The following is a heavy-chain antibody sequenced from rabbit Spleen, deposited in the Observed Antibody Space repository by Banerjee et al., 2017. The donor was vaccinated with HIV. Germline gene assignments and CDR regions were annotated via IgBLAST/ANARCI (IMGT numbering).Heavy chain of an antibody. CDR3: ARDSGTSFSSYGMDL. CDR2: IAGSSSGFI. D-gene: IGHD8-1*01. J-gene: IGHJ6*01. V-gene: IGHV1S40*01. CDR1: GFSFGSSDY. Sequence: QSLEESGGDLVKPGASLTLTCTASGFSFGSSDYMCWVRQAPGKGLEWISCIAGSSSGFIYSATWAKGRFTISKTSSTTVTLQMTSLTAADTATYFCARDSGTSFSSYGMDLWGPGTLVTVS.